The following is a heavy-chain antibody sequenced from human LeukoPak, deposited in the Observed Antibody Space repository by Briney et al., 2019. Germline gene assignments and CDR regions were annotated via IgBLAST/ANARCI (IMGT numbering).Heavy chain of an antibody. Sequence: GGPLRLSCAASGFTFSSYWMHWVRQAPGKGLVWVSRISSDGSNTNYADSVKGRFSISRDNAKNTLYLQMNSLRVEDTAVYYCARGRPHGNDYWGQGTLVTVSS. CDR2: ISSDGSNT. CDR3: ARGRPHGNDY. J-gene: IGHJ4*02. CDR1: GFTFSSYW. V-gene: IGHV3-74*01. D-gene: IGHD4-23*01.